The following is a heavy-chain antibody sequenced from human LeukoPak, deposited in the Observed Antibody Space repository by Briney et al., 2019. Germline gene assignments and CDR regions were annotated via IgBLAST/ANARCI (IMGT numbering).Heavy chain of an antibody. J-gene: IGHJ4*02. CDR1: GGSISSSSYY. D-gene: IGHD6-19*01. CDR2: IFYSGST. Sequence: SETLSLTCTVSGGSISSSSYYWGWIRQPPGKGLEWIGNIFYSGSTYYNPSLKSRVTISVDTSKNQFSLKLSSVTAADTAGYYCAASSGWHYYFDYWGQGTLVTVSS. V-gene: IGHV4-39*07. CDR3: AASSGWHYYFDY.